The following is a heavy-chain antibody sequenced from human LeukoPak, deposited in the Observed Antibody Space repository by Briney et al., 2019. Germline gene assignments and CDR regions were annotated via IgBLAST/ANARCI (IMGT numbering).Heavy chain of an antibody. CDR1: GYTFTSYG. V-gene: IGHV1-18*01. D-gene: IGHD3-9*01. CDR3: ARGGPSTFHWLSPHFDY. CDR2: ISAYNGNT. J-gene: IGHJ4*02. Sequence: ASVKVSCKASGYTFTSYGISWVRQAPGQGLEWMGWISAYNGNTNYAQKLQGRVTMTTDTSTSTAYMELRSLRSDDTAVYYCARGGPSTFHWLSPHFDYWGQGTLVTVSS.